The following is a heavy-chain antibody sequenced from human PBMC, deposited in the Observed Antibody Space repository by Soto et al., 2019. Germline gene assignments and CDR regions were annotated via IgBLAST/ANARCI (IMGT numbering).Heavy chain of an antibody. J-gene: IGHJ6*02. CDR2: IYYSGST. V-gene: IGHV4-59*12. CDR3: ARDRPNGGSCYDYCGMDV. CDR1: GGSISSYY. D-gene: IGHD2-15*01. Sequence: SETLSLTCTVSGGSISSYYWSWIRQPPGKGLEWIGYIYYSGSTNYNPSLKSRVTISVDTSKNSLYLQMNSLRAEDTAVYYCARDRPNGGSCYDYCGMDVWGQGTTVTVSS.